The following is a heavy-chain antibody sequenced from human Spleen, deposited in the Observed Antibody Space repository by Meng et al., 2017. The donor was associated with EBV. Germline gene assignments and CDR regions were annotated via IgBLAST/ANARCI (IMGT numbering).Heavy chain of an antibody. CDR2: INPHSDGT. D-gene: IGHD3-22*01. Sequence: QVQLVQSGAEVKKPXXXXXXXCKGSGYSLIGYYMHWVRQAPGQGLEWMGRINPHSDGTNYAQKFQGRVTMTRDTSISTTYMELSRLTSDDTAVYYCARTGDSSGLPTSWYFDLWGRGTLVTVSS. J-gene: IGHJ2*01. CDR1: GYSLIGYY. V-gene: IGHV1-2*06. CDR3: ARTGDSSGLPTSWYFDL.